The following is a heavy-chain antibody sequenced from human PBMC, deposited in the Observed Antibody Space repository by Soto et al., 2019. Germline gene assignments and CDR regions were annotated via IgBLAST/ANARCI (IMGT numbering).Heavy chain of an antibody. CDR1: GFTFSSYA. CDR3: GKDHPYDILTGYWWDAFDI. Sequence: EVQLLESGGGLVQPGGSLRLSCAASGFTFSSYAMSWVRQAPGKGLEWVSAISGSGGSTYYADSVKGRFTISRDNSKKKLYLQMNSLRAEDTAVYYCGKDHPYDILTGYWWDAFDIWGQGTMVTVSS. CDR2: ISGSGGST. J-gene: IGHJ3*02. D-gene: IGHD3-9*01. V-gene: IGHV3-23*01.